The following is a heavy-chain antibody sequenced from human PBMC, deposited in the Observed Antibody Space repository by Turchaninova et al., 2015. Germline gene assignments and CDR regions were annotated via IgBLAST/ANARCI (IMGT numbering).Heavy chain of an antibody. Sequence: QVQLQQWGAGLLKPSETLSLTCAVYGGSFSGYYWSWIRQPPGKGLGWVGEINHKGKTNYNPSLKSRNTXSVXXSKNXFSLKXXSVXAXDTAVYYXXXHAAQWSGGXGVFXXWGQGTLVTXSS. J-gene: IGHJ4*02. CDR2: INHKGKT. D-gene: IGHD3-3*01. V-gene: IGHV4-34*03. CDR3: XXHAAQWSGGXGVFXX. CDR1: GGSFSGYY.